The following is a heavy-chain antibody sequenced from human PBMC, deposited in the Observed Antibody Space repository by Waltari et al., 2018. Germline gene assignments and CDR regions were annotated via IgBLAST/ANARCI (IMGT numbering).Heavy chain of an antibody. Sequence: QVQLVQSGAEVKKPGASVKVSCKVSGYTLTELSMHWVRQAPGKGLEWMGGFDPEDGETIYAQKFKGRVTMTEDTSTDTAYMELSSLRSEDTAVYYCATDMGDEVITKNAFDIWGQGTMVTVSS. D-gene: IGHD3-22*01. CDR2: FDPEDGET. CDR3: ATDMGDEVITKNAFDI. J-gene: IGHJ3*02. V-gene: IGHV1-24*01. CDR1: GYTLTELS.